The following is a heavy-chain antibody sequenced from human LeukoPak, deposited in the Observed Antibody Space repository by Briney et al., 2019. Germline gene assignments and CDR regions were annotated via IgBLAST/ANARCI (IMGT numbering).Heavy chain of an antibody. Sequence: HPGGSLRLSCAASGFTFSSYWMHWVRHAPGKGLTWVSRIYSDEGSRNYADSVKGRFTIYRDNAKNTLYLQMDSLRAEDTAVYYCARDSDWYGQSFDYWGQGTLVTVSS. J-gene: IGHJ4*02. D-gene: IGHD3-9*01. CDR3: ARDSDWYGQSFDY. CDR2: IYSDEGSR. CDR1: GFTFSSYW. V-gene: IGHV3-74*01.